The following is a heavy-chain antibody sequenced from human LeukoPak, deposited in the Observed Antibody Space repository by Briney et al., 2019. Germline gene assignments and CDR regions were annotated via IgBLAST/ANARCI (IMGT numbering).Heavy chain of an antibody. Sequence: PSQTLSLTCTVSGGSISSGNYYWTWIRQPAGKGLEWIGRIYTSGSTNYHPSLKSRVAISVDTSKNQFSLKLSSVTAADTAVYYCARLDTAMGYYFNYWGQGTRVTVSS. D-gene: IGHD5-18*01. J-gene: IGHJ4*02. CDR2: IYTSGST. V-gene: IGHV4-61*02. CDR1: GGSISSGNYY. CDR3: ARLDTAMGYYFNY.